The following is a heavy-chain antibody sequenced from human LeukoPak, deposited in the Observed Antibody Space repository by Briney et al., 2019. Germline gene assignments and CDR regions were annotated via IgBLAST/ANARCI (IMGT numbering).Heavy chain of an antibody. CDR3: AKLGYCSGGSCYSRWYFDL. CDR2: ISDSGVVT. Sequence: GGSLRLSCAASGFTFSSYAMSWVRHAPGKGLEWVAPISDSGVVTYYAGSVKGRFTISRDNSKNTVYLQMNSLRAEDTAIYYCAKLGYCSGGSCYSRWYFDLWGRGTLVTVSA. CDR1: GFTFSSYA. D-gene: IGHD2-15*01. V-gene: IGHV3-23*01. J-gene: IGHJ2*01.